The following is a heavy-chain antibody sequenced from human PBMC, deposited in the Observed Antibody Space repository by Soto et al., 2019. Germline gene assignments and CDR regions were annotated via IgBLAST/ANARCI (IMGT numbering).Heavy chain of an antibody. V-gene: IGHV4-31*03. D-gene: IGHD3-22*01. CDR1: GGSISSGGYY. CDR2: IYYSGST. Sequence: PSETLSLTCTVSGGSISSGGYYWSWIRQHPGKGLEWIGYIYYSGSTYYNPSLKSRVTISVDTSKNQFSLKLSSVTAAETAVYYCARGGDSSGYYPHSYNWFDPWGQGTLVTVSS. CDR3: ARGGDSSGYYPHSYNWFDP. J-gene: IGHJ5*02.